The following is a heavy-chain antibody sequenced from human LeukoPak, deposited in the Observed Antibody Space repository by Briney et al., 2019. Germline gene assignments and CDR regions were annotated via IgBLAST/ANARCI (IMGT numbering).Heavy chain of an antibody. Sequence: SETLSLTCAVSGASISSYFWSWIRQPPGKGLEWIGYIFYTGTTNYNPSLKSRVTISVDTSKNQFSLKLSSVTAADTAVYYCARDSVVGAQFDYWGQGTLVTVSS. CDR3: ARDSVVGAQFDY. CDR1: GASISSYF. CDR2: IFYTGTT. J-gene: IGHJ4*02. V-gene: IGHV4-59*01. D-gene: IGHD1-26*01.